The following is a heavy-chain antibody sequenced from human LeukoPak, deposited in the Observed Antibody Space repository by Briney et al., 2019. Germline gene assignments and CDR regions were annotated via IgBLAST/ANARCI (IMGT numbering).Heavy chain of an antibody. CDR2: IYTSGST. J-gene: IGHJ5*02. CDR3: ARDSSGWYRWLDP. CDR1: GGSINYYY. V-gene: IGHV4-4*07. Sequence: SETLSLTCTVSGGSINYYYWSWIRQPAGKGLEWVGRIYTSGSTYYNPSLKSRVSISVDTSKNQFSLKLSSVTAADTAVYYCARDSSGWYRWLDPWGQGNLVTVSS. D-gene: IGHD6-19*01.